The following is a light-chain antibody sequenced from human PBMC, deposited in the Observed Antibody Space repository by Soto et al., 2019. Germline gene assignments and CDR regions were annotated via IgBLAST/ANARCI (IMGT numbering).Light chain of an antibody. V-gene: IGLV2-14*01. CDR3: SSYTGSSTYV. Sequence: QSVLTQPASVSGSPGQSIAISCTGTSSDVGGYNYVSWYQQHPGKAPKLMVYDVSNRPSGVSNRFSGSKSGNTASLTISGLQAEDEAAYYCSSYTGSSTYVFGTGTKVTVL. CDR2: DVS. J-gene: IGLJ1*01. CDR1: SSDVGGYNY.